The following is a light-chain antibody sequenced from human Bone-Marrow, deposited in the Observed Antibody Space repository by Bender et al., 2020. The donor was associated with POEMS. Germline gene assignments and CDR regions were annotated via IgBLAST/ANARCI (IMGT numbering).Light chain of an antibody. CDR3: FSYAGRSTWV. J-gene: IGLJ3*02. V-gene: IGLV2-23*01. CDR1: SSDVGSYDL. CDR2: EGT. Sequence: QSALTQPASVSGSPGQSITISCTGTSSDVGSYDLVSWYQQHPGKAPKLLIYEGTERPSGISNRFSGSKSGNTASLTISGLQAEDEAHYYCFSYAGRSTWVFGGGTKLTVL.